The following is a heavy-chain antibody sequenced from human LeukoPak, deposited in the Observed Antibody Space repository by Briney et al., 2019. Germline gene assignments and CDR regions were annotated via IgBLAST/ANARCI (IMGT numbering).Heavy chain of an antibody. J-gene: IGHJ4*02. CDR3: AKDWSGPIDY. CDR1: GFTFSTYG. V-gene: IGHV3-30*02. Sequence: GGSLRLSCAASGFTFSTYGTHWVRQAPGKGLEWVASIWSDGSNGEYADSVKGRFTISRDNSKKTLYLQMNSLRAEDTAVYYCAKDWSGPIDYWGQGTLVTVSS. D-gene: IGHD1-7*01. CDR2: IWSDGSNG.